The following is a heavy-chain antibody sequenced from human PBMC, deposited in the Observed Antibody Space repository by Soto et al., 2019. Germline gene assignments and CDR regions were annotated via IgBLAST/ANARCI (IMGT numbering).Heavy chain of an antibody. J-gene: IGHJ4*02. CDR2: IYWNNDA. Sequence: QITLKESGPTVVKPTQTLTLTCTFSGFSLTTIGVGVGWIRQPPGQALEWLALIYWNNDARYSPSLNNRLTITKDTSKNQVVLTMTNMDPVDTATYSCGHRSNGYDFWGIDYWGEGTLVTVSS. CDR3: GHRSNGYDFWGIDY. CDR1: GFSLTTIGVG. V-gene: IGHV2-5*01. D-gene: IGHD5-12*01.